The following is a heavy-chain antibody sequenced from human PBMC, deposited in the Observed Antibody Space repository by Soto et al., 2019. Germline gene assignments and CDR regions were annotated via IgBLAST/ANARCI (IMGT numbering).Heavy chain of an antibody. V-gene: IGHV4-34*01. CDR1: GGSFNYY. D-gene: IGHD6-19*01. CDR2: INHSGST. Sequence: QVQLQQWGAGLLKPSETLSLTCAVYGGSFNYYWTWIRQPPGKGLEWIGEINHSGSTNYNPSLKSGVTISVDTSKNQFSLKLSSVTAADTAVYYCARASGGMDVWGQGTTVTVSS. CDR3: ARASGGMDV. J-gene: IGHJ6*02.